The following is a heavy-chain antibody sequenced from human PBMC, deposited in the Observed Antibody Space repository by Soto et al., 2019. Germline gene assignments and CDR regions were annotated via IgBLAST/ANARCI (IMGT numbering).Heavy chain of an antibody. V-gene: IGHV4-34*01. CDR1: GGSFSGYY. CDR3: ARGSDILTGYYGYYYMDV. D-gene: IGHD3-9*01. J-gene: IGHJ6*03. Sequence: SETLSLTCAVYGGSFSGYYWSRIRQPPGKGLEWIGEINHSGSTNYNPSLKSRVTISVDTSKNQFSLKLSSVTAADTAVYYCARGSDILTGYYGYYYMDVWGKGTTVTVSS. CDR2: INHSGST.